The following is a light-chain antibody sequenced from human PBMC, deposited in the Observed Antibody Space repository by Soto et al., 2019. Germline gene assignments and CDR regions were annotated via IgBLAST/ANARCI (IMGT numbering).Light chain of an antibody. CDR2: EVS. CDR1: SSDVGGYNY. V-gene: IGLV2-14*01. Sequence: QSAVTQPASVSGSPGQSITISCTGTSSDVGGYNYVSWYQHHPGKAPKLMIYEVSNRPSGVSNRFSGSKSGNTASLTISGLQAEVESDYYCISYTGSRTPVFGGGTQLTVL. J-gene: IGLJ3*02. CDR3: ISYTGSRTPV.